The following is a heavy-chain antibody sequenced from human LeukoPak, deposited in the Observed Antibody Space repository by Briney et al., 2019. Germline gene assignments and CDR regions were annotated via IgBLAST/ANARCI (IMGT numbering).Heavy chain of an antibody. CDR1: GFTFSSYN. Sequence: GGSLRLSCAASGFTFSSYNMHWVRQAPGKGLEWVSYISRSSGTIYYADSVRGRFTSSRDNAKNSLSLQMNSLRDEDTAVYFCAREITAGYAFDIWGQGTMVTVSS. J-gene: IGHJ3*02. D-gene: IGHD3-16*01. V-gene: IGHV3-48*02. CDR2: ISRSSGTI. CDR3: AREITAGYAFDI.